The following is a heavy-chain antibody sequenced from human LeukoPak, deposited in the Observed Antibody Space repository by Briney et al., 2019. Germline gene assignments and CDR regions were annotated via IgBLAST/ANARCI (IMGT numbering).Heavy chain of an antibody. CDR2: INTDGSST. CDR3: ARVIGWDEPFDL. V-gene: IGHV3-74*01. D-gene: IGHD1-26*01. CDR1: GFTLSNFW. J-gene: IGHJ3*01. Sequence: PGGSLTLSCSASGFTLSNFWIHWVRQAPGKGLVWVSRINTDGSSTNYADSVKGRFAVSRDNAKNTLYLQMNSLRVEDTAVYYCARVIGWDEPFDLWGQGTMVTVSS.